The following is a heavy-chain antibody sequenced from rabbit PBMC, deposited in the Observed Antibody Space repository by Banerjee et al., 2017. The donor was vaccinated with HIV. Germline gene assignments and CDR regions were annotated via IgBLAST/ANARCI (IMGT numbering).Heavy chain of an antibody. V-gene: IGHV1S43*01. Sequence: QQQLEESGGGLVKPEGSLTLTCKASGFDFSSCYCICWVRQAPGKGLELIACIYTSTGSTWYASWVNGRFTISRSTSLNTVDLKMTSLTAADTATYFCARAYTVSGYYFNLWGPGTLVTVS. CDR1: GFDFSSCYC. CDR3: ARAYTVSGYYFNL. J-gene: IGHJ4*01. D-gene: IGHD4-1*01. CDR2: IYTSTGST.